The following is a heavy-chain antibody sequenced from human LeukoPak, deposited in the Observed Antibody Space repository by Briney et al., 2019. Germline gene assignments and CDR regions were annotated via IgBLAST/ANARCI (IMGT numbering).Heavy chain of an antibody. D-gene: IGHD2-2*01. V-gene: IGHV3-48*03. CDR3: AKDHCSSTSCYAFDY. Sequence: GGSLRLSCAASGFTFSSYEMNWVCQAPGKGLEWVSYISSSGSTIYYADSVKGRFTISRDNSKNTLYLQMNSLRAEDTAVYYCAKDHCSSTSCYAFDYWGQGTLVTVSS. J-gene: IGHJ4*02. CDR2: ISSSGSTI. CDR1: GFTFSSYE.